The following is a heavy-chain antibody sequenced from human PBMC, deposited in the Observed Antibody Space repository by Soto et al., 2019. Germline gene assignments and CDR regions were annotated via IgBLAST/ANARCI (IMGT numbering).Heavy chain of an antibody. Sequence: SETLSLTCAVYGESFSGYYWSWIRQPPGKGLEWIGEINHSGSTNYNPSLKSRVPISVDTSKNQFSLKLSSVTAADTAVYYCAKQIIAAAGTRHFDYWDQGTLVTVSS. D-gene: IGHD6-13*01. V-gene: IGHV4-34*01. CDR1: GESFSGYY. J-gene: IGHJ4*02. CDR3: AKQIIAAAGTRHFDY. CDR2: INHSGST.